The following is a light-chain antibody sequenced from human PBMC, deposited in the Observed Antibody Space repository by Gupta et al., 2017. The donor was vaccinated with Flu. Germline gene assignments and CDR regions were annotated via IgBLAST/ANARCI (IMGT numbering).Light chain of an antibody. J-gene: IGKJ4*01. Sequence: SLGERATINCKSSQSVLYSSNNKNYLAWYQQKPGQPPKLLIYWASTRESGVPDRFSGSGSGTDFTLTISSLQAEDVAVYYCQQYDSTPSTFGGGTKVEIK. CDR2: WAS. V-gene: IGKV4-1*01. CDR3: QQYDSTPST. CDR1: QSVLYSSNNKNY.